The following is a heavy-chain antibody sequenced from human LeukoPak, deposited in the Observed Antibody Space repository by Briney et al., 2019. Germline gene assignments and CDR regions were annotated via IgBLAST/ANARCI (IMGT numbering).Heavy chain of an antibody. V-gene: IGHV4-34*01. CDR3: ARGDSGRLGDY. CDR2: INHSGST. CDR1: GGSFSGYY. D-gene: IGHD6-19*01. Sequence: PSETLSLTCAVYGGSFSGYYWSWIRQPPGKGLEWIGEINHSGSTNYNPSLKSRVTISVDTSKNQFSLKLSSVTAADTAVYYCARGDSGRLGDYWGQGTLVTVSS. J-gene: IGHJ4*02.